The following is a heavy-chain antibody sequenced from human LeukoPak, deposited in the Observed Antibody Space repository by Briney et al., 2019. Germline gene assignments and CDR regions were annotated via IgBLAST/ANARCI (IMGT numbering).Heavy chain of an antibody. CDR2: ISGSGSTI. CDR1: GFSFSNYD. CDR3: ANGYSRELDY. Sequence: GGSLRLSCAASGFSFSNYDMNWVRQAPGKGLEWVSYISGSGSTIYHADSVKGRFTISRENARNSLYLQMNSLRDEDTAVYYCANGYSRELDYWGLGTLVTVSS. J-gene: IGHJ4*02. D-gene: IGHD6-13*01. V-gene: IGHV3-48*02.